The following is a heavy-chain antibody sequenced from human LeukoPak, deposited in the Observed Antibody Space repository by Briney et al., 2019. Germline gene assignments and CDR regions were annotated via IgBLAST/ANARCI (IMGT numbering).Heavy chain of an antibody. V-gene: IGHV3-48*03. D-gene: IGHD6-19*01. CDR2: ISSGGINT. Sequence: GGSLRLSCAGSGFDFSPYEMNWVRQAPGKGLEWVSEISSGGINTYYTDSVKGRFTISRDNAKNSFYLQMNSLRAEDTAVYYCATLSVAGSGVDFWGQGTLVTVSS. CDR3: ATLSVAGSGVDF. CDR1: GFDFSPYE. J-gene: IGHJ4*02.